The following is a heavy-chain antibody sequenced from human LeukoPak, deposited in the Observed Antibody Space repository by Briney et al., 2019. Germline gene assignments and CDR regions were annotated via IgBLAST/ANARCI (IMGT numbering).Heavy chain of an antibody. CDR3: ARSISNYYYYMDV. CDR1: GFTFSSYA. V-gene: IGHV3-30*04. D-gene: IGHD3-3*02. Sequence: GGSLRLSCAASGFTFSSYAMHWVGQAPGKGLEWVAVISCDGSNKYYADSVKGRFTISRDNAKNSLYLQMNSLRAEDTAVYYCARSISNYYYYMDVWGKGTTVTVSS. J-gene: IGHJ6*03. CDR2: ISCDGSNK.